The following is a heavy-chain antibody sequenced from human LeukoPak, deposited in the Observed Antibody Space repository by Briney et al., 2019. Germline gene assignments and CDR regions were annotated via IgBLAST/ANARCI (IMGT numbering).Heavy chain of an antibody. V-gene: IGHV1-2*02. J-gene: IGHJ4*02. Sequence: ASVKVSCKSSGYTFTDYYMHWVRQAPGQGLEWMGWLNPNSGDTNYAQKFQGRVSMTRDTSISTAYMDLSDLRSDDTAVYYCARGRNIEMTTMSGGSDYWGQGTLVTVSS. CDR2: LNPNSGDT. D-gene: IGHD5-24*01. CDR1: GYTFTDYY. CDR3: ARGRNIEMTTMSGGSDY.